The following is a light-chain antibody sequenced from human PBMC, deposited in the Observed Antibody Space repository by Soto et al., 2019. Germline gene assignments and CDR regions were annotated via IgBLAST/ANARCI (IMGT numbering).Light chain of an antibody. J-gene: IGLJ2*01. CDR2: EVT. V-gene: IGLV2-23*02. Sequence: QSVLTQPASVSGSPGQSITISCTGTNSDVGNYNLVSWFQHHPGQAPKLIIYEVTKRPSGISNRFSGSKSGNTASLTISGLQAEDESDYYCCSYAGVRTQVLFGAGTQLTVL. CDR3: CSYAGVRTQVL. CDR1: NSDVGNYNL.